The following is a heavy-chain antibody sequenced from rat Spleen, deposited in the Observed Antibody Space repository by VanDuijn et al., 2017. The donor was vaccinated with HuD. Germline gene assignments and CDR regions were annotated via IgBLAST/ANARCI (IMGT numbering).Heavy chain of an antibody. Sequence: EVQMVESGGGLVQPGRSLKLSCAASGFTFSDYAMAWVRQAPKKGLEWVATIIYDGSSTYYRDSVKGRFTVSRDNAKSTQYLQMDSLRSEDTATYYCARRHYDGAYGYFDFWGPGTMVTVSS. CDR3: ARRHYDGAYGYFDF. V-gene: IGHV5-17*01. CDR2: IIYDGSST. CDR1: GFTFSDYA. J-gene: IGHJ1*01. D-gene: IGHD1-12*02.